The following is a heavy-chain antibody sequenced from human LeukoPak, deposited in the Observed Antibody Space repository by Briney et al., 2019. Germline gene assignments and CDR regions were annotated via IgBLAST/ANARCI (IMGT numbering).Heavy chain of an antibody. V-gene: IGHV4-39*02. CDR2: IYYSGST. CDR3: ARDLDAAAGTPVGFDY. CDR1: GGSISSSSYY. D-gene: IGHD6-13*01. J-gene: IGHJ4*02. Sequence: SETLSLTCTVSGGSISSSSYYWGWIRQPPGKGLEWIGSIYYSGSTYYNPSLKSRVTISVDTSKNQFSLKLSSVTAADTAVYYCARDLDAAAGTPVGFDYWGQGTPVTVSS.